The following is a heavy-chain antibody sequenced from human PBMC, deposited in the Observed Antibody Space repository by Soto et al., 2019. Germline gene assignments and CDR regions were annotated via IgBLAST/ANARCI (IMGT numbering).Heavy chain of an antibody. D-gene: IGHD3-3*01. CDR1: GFTFSSYA. Sequence: GGSLRLSCAASGFTFSSYAMHWVRQAPGKGLEYVSAISSNGGSTYYANSVKGRFTISRDNSKNTLYLQMGSLRAEDMAVYYCARGMSGYKYNWFDPWGQGTLVTVSS. J-gene: IGHJ5*02. CDR2: ISSNGGST. V-gene: IGHV3-64*01. CDR3: ARGMSGYKYNWFDP.